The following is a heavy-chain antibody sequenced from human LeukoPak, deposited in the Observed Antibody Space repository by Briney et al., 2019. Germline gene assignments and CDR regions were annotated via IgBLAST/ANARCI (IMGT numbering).Heavy chain of an antibody. CDR3: ARDSFVWYDYGDYRARLTFGLARYMDV. CDR2: ISANGFDK. D-gene: IGHD4-17*01. J-gene: IGHJ6*03. CDR1: GFKSDTYA. Sequence: PGGSLRLSCATSGFKSDTYAMTWVRQAPGKGLEWVSTISANGFDKYYAVFVNGRFTISRDSSKNTVFLQMNSLRAEDTAVYYCARDSFVWYDYGDYRARLTFGLARYMDVWGKGTTVTVSS. V-gene: IGHV3-23*01.